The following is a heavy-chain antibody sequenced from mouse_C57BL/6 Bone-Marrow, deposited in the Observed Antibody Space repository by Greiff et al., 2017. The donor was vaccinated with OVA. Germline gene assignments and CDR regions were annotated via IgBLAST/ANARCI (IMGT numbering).Heavy chain of an antibody. J-gene: IGHJ1*03. CDR2: IHPNSGST. V-gene: IGHV1-64*01. CDR1: GYTFTSYW. D-gene: IGHD1-1*01. CDR3: ARFTTVVAYWYFDV. Sequence: VQLQQPGAELVKPGASVKLSCKASGYTFTSYWMHWVKQRPGQGLEWIGMIHPNSGSTNYNEKFKSKATLTVDKSSSTAYMQLSSLPSEDSAVYYCARFTTVVAYWYFDVWGTGTTVTVSS.